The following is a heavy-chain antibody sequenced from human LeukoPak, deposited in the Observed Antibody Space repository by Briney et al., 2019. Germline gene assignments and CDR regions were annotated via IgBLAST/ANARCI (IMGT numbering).Heavy chain of an antibody. CDR2: MNPNSGNT. D-gene: IGHD6-13*01. CDR3: ARGRYSSSFSLDY. J-gene: IGHJ4*02. CDR1: GYTFNNYG. Sequence: ASVKVSCKASGYTFNNYGISWVRQATGQGLEWMGWMNPNSGNTGYAQKFQGRVTMTRNTSISTAYMELSSLRSEDTAVYYCARGRYSSSFSLDYWGQGTLVTVSS. V-gene: IGHV1-8*02.